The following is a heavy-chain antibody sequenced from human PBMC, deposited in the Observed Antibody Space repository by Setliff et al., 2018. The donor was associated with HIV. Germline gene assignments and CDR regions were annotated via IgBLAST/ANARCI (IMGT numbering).Heavy chain of an antibody. CDR3: ARNRVPSSL. Sequence: SETLSLTCTVSGGSMSSYYWSWVRQPPGKGLEWIGSIYYTGSTDYNPSLMSRVTISLDTPKNQFSLKLNSVIAADTAVYYCARNRVPSSLWGQGTLVTVAS. V-gene: IGHV4-59*01. CDR2: IYYTGST. CDR1: GGSMSSYY. J-gene: IGHJ4*02. D-gene: IGHD3-10*01.